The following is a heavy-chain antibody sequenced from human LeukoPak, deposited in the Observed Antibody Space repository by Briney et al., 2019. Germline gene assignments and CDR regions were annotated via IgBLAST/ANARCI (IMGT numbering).Heavy chain of an antibody. V-gene: IGHV3-21*01. CDR2: ITTRSDYT. CDR1: GFTFSRDS. Sequence: PGGSLRLSCAASGFTFSRDSMNWVRQAPGKGLEWISSITTRSDYTYYTDSVEGRFTISRDDAKNSLYLQMNSLRVEDTAVYYCARGGTGSENDYWGQGILVTVSS. J-gene: IGHJ4*02. CDR3: ARGGTGSENDY. D-gene: IGHD3-9*01.